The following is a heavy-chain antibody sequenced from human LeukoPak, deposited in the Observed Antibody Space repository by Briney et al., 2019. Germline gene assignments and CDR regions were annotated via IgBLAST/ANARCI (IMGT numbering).Heavy chain of an antibody. CDR2: INPNNDDT. V-gene: IGHV1-2*02. CDR3: ARGDSSSWYYFDY. J-gene: IGHJ4*02. Sequence: ASVKVSCKASGYTFTGYYMHWVRQAPGQGLEWMGWINPNNDDTNYAQKFQGRVTMTGDTSINTAYMELSSLRSDDTAMYYCARGDSSSWYYFDYWGQGTLVTVSS. CDR1: GYTFTGYY. D-gene: IGHD6-13*01.